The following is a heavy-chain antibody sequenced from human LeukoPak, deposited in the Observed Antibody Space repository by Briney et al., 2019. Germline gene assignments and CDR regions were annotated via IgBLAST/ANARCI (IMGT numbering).Heavy chain of an antibody. J-gene: IGHJ4*02. D-gene: IGHD5-12*01. CDR2: INHSGST. CDR1: GGPFNDYY. CDR3: ARGLLVPDIVATSFDY. Sequence: SETLSLTCAVSGGPFNDYYWNWLRQPPGQGLEWIGEINHSGSTTYHPSYKSRLTISLDTSQNHFSLKLTSVTAADTAVYYCARGLLVPDIVATSFDYWGQGTLVTVSS. V-gene: IGHV4-34*01.